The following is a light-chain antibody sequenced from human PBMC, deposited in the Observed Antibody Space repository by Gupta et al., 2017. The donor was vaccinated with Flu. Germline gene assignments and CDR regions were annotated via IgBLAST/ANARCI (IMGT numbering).Light chain of an antibody. CDR3: SSYRGRSVV. Sequence: QSALTQPASVSGSPGQSITISCTGTSSDVGGYNYVSWYQQHPGKAPKLMIYEVSKRPSGVSNRFSGSKSGKTVSMHIYGLQAEDEADYYWSSYRGRSVVFGGGTKLTVL. V-gene: IGLV2-14*01. CDR1: SSDVGGYNY. CDR2: EVS. J-gene: IGLJ2*01.